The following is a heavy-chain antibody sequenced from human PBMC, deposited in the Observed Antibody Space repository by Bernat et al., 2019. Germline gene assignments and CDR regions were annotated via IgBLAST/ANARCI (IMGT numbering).Heavy chain of an antibody. V-gene: IGHV3-20*04. CDR3: ARGAEYYGSGGHYYFDY. J-gene: IGHJ4*02. CDR1: GFTFDDYG. Sequence: EVQLVESGGGVVRPGGSLRLSCAASGFTFDDYGMSWVRQAPGKGLEWVSGINWNGGSTGYADSVKGRFTIPRDNAKNSLYLQMNSLRAEDTALYYCARGAEYYGSGGHYYFDYWGQGTLVTVSS. D-gene: IGHD3-10*01. CDR2: INWNGGST.